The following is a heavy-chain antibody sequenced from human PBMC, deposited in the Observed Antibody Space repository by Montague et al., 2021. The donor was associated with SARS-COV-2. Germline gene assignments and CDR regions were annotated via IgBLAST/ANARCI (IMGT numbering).Heavy chain of an antibody. J-gene: IGHJ5*01. D-gene: IGHD5-24*01. CDR1: GGSFSGYY. CDR2: INHSGST. CDR3: ARHARGEGYTSWFDS. V-gene: IGHV4-34*01. Sequence: ETLSLTCAVYGGSFSGYYWSWIRQPPGKGLEWIGEINHSGSTNYXPSLKSRVTISVDTSKNQFSLKLSSVTAADTAVYYCARHARGEGYTSWFDSWGQGTLVTVSS.